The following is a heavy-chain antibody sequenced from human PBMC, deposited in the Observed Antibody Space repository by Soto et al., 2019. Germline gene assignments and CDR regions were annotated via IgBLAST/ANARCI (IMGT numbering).Heavy chain of an antibody. D-gene: IGHD2-15*01. CDR3: AKDLVVVVAATAESMDV. CDR1: GYPFTAFY. CDR2: INPNSGDT. Sequence: ASVKVSCKASGYPFTAFYMHWVRQAPGQGLEWMGWINPNSGDTNYAQKFQGRVTMSRDTSISTAYMELSRLRSDDTAVYYCAKDLVVVVAATAESMDVWGQGTTVTVSS. J-gene: IGHJ6*02. V-gene: IGHV1-2*02.